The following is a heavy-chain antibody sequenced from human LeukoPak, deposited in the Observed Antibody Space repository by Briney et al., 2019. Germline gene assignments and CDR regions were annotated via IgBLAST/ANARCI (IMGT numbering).Heavy chain of an antibody. J-gene: IGHJ4*02. Sequence: SETLSLTCTVSGGSISSYYWSWIRQPPGKGLEWIGYIYYSGSTNYNPSLKSRVTISVDTSKNQFSLKLSSVTAADTAVYYCARGGYIAAAQYGYWGQGTLVTVSS. V-gene: IGHV4-59*01. CDR3: ARGGYIAAAQYGY. CDR1: GGSISSYY. CDR2: IYYSGST. D-gene: IGHD6-13*01.